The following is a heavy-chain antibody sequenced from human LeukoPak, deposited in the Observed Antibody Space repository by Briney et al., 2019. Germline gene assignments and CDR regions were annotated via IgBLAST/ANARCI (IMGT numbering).Heavy chain of an antibody. CDR2: VSGSGGST. D-gene: IGHD1-26*01. J-gene: IGHJ4*02. CDR3: ARLLGGSDY. Sequence: GGSLRLSCAASGFTFSTYAMTWVRQAPGKGLEWVSVVSGSGGSTYYADSVKGQFTISRDNSKSTLYLQMNSLRDEDTAVYYCARLLGGSDYWGQGTLVTVSS. V-gene: IGHV3-23*01. CDR1: GFTFSTYA.